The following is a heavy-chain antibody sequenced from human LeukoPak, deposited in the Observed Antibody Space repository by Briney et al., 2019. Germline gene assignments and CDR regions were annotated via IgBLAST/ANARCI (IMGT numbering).Heavy chain of an antibody. CDR2: MNPNSGNK. CDR1: GYGFTNFD. J-gene: IGHJ6*03. V-gene: IGHV1-8*01. CDR3: ARGPQWRGDYYYMDV. Sequence: GASVKVSCKASGYGFTNFDINWVRQATGQGLEWMGWMNPNSGNKGYAQKFQGRVTMTMNTSITTAYMELSSLRSEDTAVYYCARGPQWRGDYYYMDVWGRGTTVTVSS. D-gene: IGHD6-19*01.